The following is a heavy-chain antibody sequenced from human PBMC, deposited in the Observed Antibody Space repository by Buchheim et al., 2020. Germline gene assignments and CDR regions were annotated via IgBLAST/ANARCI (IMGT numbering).Heavy chain of an antibody. CDR3: AHTFYRGSTGWFEF. J-gene: IGHJ5*02. D-gene: IGHD3-16*02. V-gene: IGHV2-5*02. CDR1: GFALDRSGVG. Sequence: QISLEESGPTLVKPTQTLTLTCTFSGFALDRSGVGVAWIRQPPGKALEWPALLYVGNDQRYSPSLESRLTVLEDASKNQVVFKMTNMGPEDTATYYCAHTFYRGSTGWFEFWGQG. CDR2: LYVGNDQ.